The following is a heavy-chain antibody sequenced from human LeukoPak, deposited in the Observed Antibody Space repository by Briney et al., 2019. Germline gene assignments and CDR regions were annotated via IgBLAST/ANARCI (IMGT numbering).Heavy chain of an antibody. V-gene: IGHV3-21*01. CDR1: GFTFSRYS. D-gene: IGHD6-19*01. CDR3: ARGRVGQWLVDAFDI. CDR2: ISTSSSFL. J-gene: IGHJ3*02. Sequence: PGGSLRLSCAASGFTFSRYSMNWVRQAPGKGLERVSSISTSSSFLYYADSVKGRFTISRDNAKNSLYLQMNSLRAEDTAVYDCARGRVGQWLVDAFDIWGQGTMVTVSS.